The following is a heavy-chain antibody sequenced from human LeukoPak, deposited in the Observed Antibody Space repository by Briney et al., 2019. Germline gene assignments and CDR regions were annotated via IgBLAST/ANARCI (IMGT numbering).Heavy chain of an antibody. V-gene: IGHV1-2*02. CDR1: GYTFTGYY. J-gene: IGHJ4*02. CDR3: ARGYYDSSGPLDY. CDR2: INPNSGGT. D-gene: IGHD3-22*01. Sequence: ASVKVSCKASGYTFTGYYMHWVRQAPGQGLEWMGWINPNSGGTNYAQKFQGRVTMTRDTSISTAYMELSRLRSDDTAVYYRARGYYDSSGPLDYWGQGTLVTVSS.